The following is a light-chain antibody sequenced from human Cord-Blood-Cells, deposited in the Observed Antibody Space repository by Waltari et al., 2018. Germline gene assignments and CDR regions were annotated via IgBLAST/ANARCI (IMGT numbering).Light chain of an antibody. V-gene: IGLV2-14*03. CDR1: RSDLRGYNK. J-gene: IGLJ1*01. CDR3: SSYTSSSPRYV. CDR2: DVS. Sequence: QSALTQPARVPGSPGQSITISCTGTRSDLRGYNKNSWYQQHPGKAPKLMIYDVSYRPSVVSNRFSASKSGNTGSLTISGLQADDEADYYCSSYTSSSPRYVFGTGTKVTVL.